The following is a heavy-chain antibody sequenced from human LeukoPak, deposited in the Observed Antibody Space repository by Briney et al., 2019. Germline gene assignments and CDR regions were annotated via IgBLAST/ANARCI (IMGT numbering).Heavy chain of an antibody. CDR2: IYYSGRT. Sequence: SETLSPTCTVSGGSISSYYWSWIRQPPGKGLEWIGYIYYSGRTNYNPSHKSRVTISVDTSKNQFSLKLSSVTAADTAVYYCASLKETIGGGFEDWGQGTLVTVSS. J-gene: IGHJ4*02. CDR3: ASLKETIGGGFED. CDR1: GGSISSYY. V-gene: IGHV4-59*08. D-gene: IGHD4/OR15-4a*01.